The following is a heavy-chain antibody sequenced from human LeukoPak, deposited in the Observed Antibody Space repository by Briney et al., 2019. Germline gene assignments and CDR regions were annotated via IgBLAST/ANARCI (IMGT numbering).Heavy chain of an antibody. CDR2: IFPIDSET. CDR3: TRGCSGGSCSRDAMDV. CDR1: GYSFSSDW. Sequence: GESLKISCKTSGYSFSSDWIAWVRQMPGKGLEWMGIIFPIDSETIYSPSLQGQVTISADQSISTAYLQWSSLKASDTAMYYCTRGCSGGSCSRDAMDVWGQGTMVTVSS. V-gene: IGHV5-51*01. D-gene: IGHD2-15*01. J-gene: IGHJ6*02.